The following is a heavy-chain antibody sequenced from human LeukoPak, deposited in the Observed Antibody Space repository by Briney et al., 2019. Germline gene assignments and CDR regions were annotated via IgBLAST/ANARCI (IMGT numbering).Heavy chain of an antibody. CDR3: ARGSGRRITMVRGVPTLDY. J-gene: IGHJ4*02. V-gene: IGHV4-34*01. CDR2: INHSGST. D-gene: IGHD3-10*01. Sequence: PSETLSLTCAVYGGSFSGYYWSWIRQPPGKGLEWNGEINHSGSTNYNPSLKSRVTISVDTSKNQFSLKLSSVTAADTAVYYCARGSGRRITMVRGVPTLDYWGQGTLVTVSS. CDR1: GGSFSGYY.